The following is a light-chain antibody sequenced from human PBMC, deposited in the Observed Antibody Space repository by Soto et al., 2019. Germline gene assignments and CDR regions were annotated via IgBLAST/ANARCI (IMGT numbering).Light chain of an antibody. V-gene: IGKV3-15*01. CDR3: HQYNSWPTWT. Sequence: EIVLTQSPANLSVSPGESAALSCRASQSIVSNLAWYQQKPGQAPRLLIDGASTRATGVPARFSGSGSGTEFTLTISSLQSEDFAVYYCHQYNSWPTWTFGQGTTVEVK. CDR2: GAS. CDR1: QSIVSN. J-gene: IGKJ1*01.